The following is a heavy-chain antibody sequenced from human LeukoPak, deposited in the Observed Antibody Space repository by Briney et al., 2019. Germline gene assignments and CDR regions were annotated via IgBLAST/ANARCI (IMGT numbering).Heavy chain of an antibody. CDR1: GFTFSSYS. CDR3: ARDPNLAVAGTDDHY. Sequence: GGSLRLSCAASGFTFSSYSMNWVRQAPGKGLEWVSSISSSSSYIYYADSVKGRFSISRDNAKNSLYLQMNSLRAEDTAVYYCARDPNLAVAGTDDHYWGQGTLVTVSS. V-gene: IGHV3-21*01. D-gene: IGHD6-19*01. CDR2: ISSSSSYI. J-gene: IGHJ4*02.